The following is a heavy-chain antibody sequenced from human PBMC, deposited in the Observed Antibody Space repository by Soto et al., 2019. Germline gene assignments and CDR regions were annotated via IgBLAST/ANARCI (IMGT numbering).Heavy chain of an antibody. CDR3: AKDRNDGDVDY. V-gene: IGHV3-30*18. J-gene: IGHJ4*02. Sequence: QVQLVESGGGVVQPGRSLRLSCAASGFTFSSYGMHWVRQAPGKGLEWVAVISYDGSNKYYADSVKGRFTISRDNSKNTLFLQMNSLRAEDTAVYYCAKDRNDGDVDYRAQGTLVTVSS. CDR2: ISYDGSNK. CDR1: GFTFSSYG.